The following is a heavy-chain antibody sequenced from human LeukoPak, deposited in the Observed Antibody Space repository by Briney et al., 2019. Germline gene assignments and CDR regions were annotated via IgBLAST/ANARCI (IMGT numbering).Heavy chain of an antibody. J-gene: IGHJ4*02. D-gene: IGHD3-16*01. Sequence: GASVKVSCKASGYTFTSYDINWVRQATGQGPERMGWMNPNIGNTGYAQKFQGRATMTRNTSISTAYMELSSLRSEDTAVYYCARVGQKEGHYYFDYWGQGTLVTVFS. CDR1: GYTFTSYD. CDR3: ARVGQKEGHYYFDY. V-gene: IGHV1-8*01. CDR2: MNPNIGNT.